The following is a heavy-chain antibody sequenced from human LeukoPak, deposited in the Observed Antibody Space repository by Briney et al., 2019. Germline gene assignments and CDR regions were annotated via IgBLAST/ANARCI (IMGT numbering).Heavy chain of an antibody. CDR2: FNPSGIST. D-gene: IGHD1-26*01. J-gene: IGHJ6*03. CDR1: GYTFTSYY. V-gene: IGHV1-46*01. CDR3: AFSSYYLQGNYYYMDV. Sequence: ASVKVSCKASGYTFTSYYMHWVRQAPGQGLEWMGIFNPSGISTSYARKFQGRVTMTRDMSTSTVYMELRSLRSDDTAVYYCAFSSYYLQGNYYYMDVWGKGTTVTVSS.